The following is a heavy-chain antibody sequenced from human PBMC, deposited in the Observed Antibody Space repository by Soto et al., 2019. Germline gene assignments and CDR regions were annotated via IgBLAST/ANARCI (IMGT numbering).Heavy chain of an antibody. D-gene: IGHD6-13*01. Sequence: QVQLVESGGGVVQSGRSLGLSCAASGFSFSFYVMHWVRQAPGKGLEWVAVISYDGSNKNYADSVKGRFTISRDNPKNTLYLQMNSLRPEDTAVYYCAKDKASAGTEYFQDWGQGTLVTVSS. V-gene: IGHV3-30*18. J-gene: IGHJ1*01. CDR2: ISYDGSNK. CDR3: AKDKASAGTEYFQD. CDR1: GFSFSFYV.